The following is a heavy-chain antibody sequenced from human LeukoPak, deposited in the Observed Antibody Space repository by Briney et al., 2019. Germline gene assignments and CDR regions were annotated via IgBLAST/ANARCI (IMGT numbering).Heavy chain of an antibody. D-gene: IGHD2-15*01. Sequence: GASVKVSCKASGYTFTSYAMHWVRQAPGQRLEWMGWINAGNGNTKYSQEFQGRVTITRDTSASTAYMELSSLRSEDMAVYYCARALGLGYCSGGSCQNWFDPWGQGTLVTVSS. CDR3: ARALGLGYCSGGSCQNWFDP. V-gene: IGHV1-3*03. CDR1: GYTFTSYA. CDR2: INAGNGNT. J-gene: IGHJ5*02.